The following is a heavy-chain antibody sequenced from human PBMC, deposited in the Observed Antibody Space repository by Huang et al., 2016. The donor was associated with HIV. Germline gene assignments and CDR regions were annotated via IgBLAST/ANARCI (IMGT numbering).Heavy chain of an antibody. V-gene: IGHV4-39*01. CDR2: VFCGGNT. Sequence: QLQLQESGPGLVRPSETLSLTCSVSGGSVNSGYYYWGWIRQPPGKGLEWIASVFCGGNTFYNPSRKSRGSMSVDTSKKRFSLNLSSVTAADTAVYFCARLPFDYVWGTQRQTALDELDVWGQGTMVTVSS. J-gene: IGHJ3*01. CDR3: ARLPFDYVWGTQRQTALDELDV. CDR1: GGSVNSGYYY. D-gene: IGHD3-16*01.